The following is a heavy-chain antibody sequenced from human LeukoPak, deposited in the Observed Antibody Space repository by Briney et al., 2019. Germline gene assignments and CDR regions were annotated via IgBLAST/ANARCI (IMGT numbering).Heavy chain of an antibody. D-gene: IGHD2-15*01. V-gene: IGHV1-2*02. CDR1: GYTFTGYY. Sequence: ASVKVSCKASGYTFTGYYMHWVRQAPGQGLEWMGWINPNSGGTNYAQKFQGRVTMTRDTSISTAYMELSRLRSDGTAVYYCARVVVVAATYNWFDPWGQGTLVTVSS. CDR3: ARVVVVAATYNWFDP. CDR2: INPNSGGT. J-gene: IGHJ5*02.